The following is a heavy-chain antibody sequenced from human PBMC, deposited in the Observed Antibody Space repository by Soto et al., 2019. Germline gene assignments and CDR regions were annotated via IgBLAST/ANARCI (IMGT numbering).Heavy chain of an antibody. CDR3: ARGFAGNIVVVPAARIFDP. CDR2: MDPNSGNT. V-gene: IGHV1-8*01. D-gene: IGHD2-2*01. Sequence: GASVKVSCKASGYTFTSYDINWVRQATGQGLEWMGWMDPNSGNTGYAQKFQGRVTMTRNTSISTAYMELSSLRSEDTAVYYCARGFAGNIVVVPAARIFDPWGQGTLVTVFS. CDR1: GYTFTSYD. J-gene: IGHJ5*02.